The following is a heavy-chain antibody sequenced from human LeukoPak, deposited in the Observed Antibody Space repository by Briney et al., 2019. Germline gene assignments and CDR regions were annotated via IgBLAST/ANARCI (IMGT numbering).Heavy chain of an antibody. V-gene: IGHV3-33*06. D-gene: IGHD2-15*01. J-gene: IGHJ4*02. CDR1: GFTFSSYG. CDR2: IWYDGSNK. CDR3: AKGSANARPYYFDY. Sequence: PGRSLRLSCAASGFTFSSYGMHWVRQAPGKGLEWVAVIWYDGSNKYYADSVKGRFTISRDNSKNTLFLQMNSLRAEDTAIYYCAKGSANARPYYFDYWGQGTLVTVSS.